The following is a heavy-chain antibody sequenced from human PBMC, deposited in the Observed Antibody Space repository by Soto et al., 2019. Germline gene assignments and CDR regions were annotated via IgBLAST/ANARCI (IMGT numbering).Heavy chain of an antibody. CDR2: ISTNGVGT. D-gene: IGHD6-6*01. CDR1: GFTLSGYA. Sequence: EVQLVESGGGLAQPGGSLRLSCAASGFTLSGYAMDWVRQAPGKGLEYVSGISTNGVGTYYANSVQGRFTISRDNSKNTVYLQMGSPRPEDMAVYYCARRARPDFYYMDVWGKGTTVTVSS. CDR3: ARRARPDFYYMDV. J-gene: IGHJ6*03. V-gene: IGHV3-64*01.